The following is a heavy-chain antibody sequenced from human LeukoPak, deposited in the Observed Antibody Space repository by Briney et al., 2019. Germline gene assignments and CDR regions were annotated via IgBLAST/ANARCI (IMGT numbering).Heavy chain of an antibody. CDR1: GFTFSSYS. Sequence: GGSLRLFCAASGFTFSSYSMNWVRQAPGEGLECVSYISSSSSTIYYAVSVNGRFTISRDNAKNSLYLQMNSLRAEDTAVYYCARDSLGWFDPWGQGTLVTVSS. CDR3: ARDSLGWFDP. V-gene: IGHV3-48*04. CDR2: ISSSSSTI. J-gene: IGHJ5*02. D-gene: IGHD7-27*01.